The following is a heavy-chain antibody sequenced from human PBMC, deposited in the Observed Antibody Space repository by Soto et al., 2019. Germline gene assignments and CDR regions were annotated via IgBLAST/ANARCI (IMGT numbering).Heavy chain of an antibody. Sequence: QVQLVDSGGGVVQPGRSLRLSCAASGFTFSSYGMHWVRQAPGKGLAWVAVIWHDGSNKYYADSVKGRFTISIDNSKNTLYLQMNSLRAEDTAVYYCARDRGAVAHDYCGQGTLVTVSS. CDR3: ARDRGAVAHDY. D-gene: IGHD3-10*01. J-gene: IGHJ4*02. V-gene: IGHV3-33*01. CDR2: IWHDGSNK. CDR1: GFTFSSYG.